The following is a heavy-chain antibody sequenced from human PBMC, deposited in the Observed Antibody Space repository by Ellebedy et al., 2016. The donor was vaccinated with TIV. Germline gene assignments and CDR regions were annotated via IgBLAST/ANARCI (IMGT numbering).Heavy chain of an antibody. V-gene: IGHV3-7*01. CDR1: GFSFRSYW. Sequence: GESLKISCGASGFSFRSYWMTWVRQAPGKGLEWVANIKQDGSEKYYVDSVKGRFTISRDNAKNSLYLHLISLRAEDTAMYYCATDGSYGDYLSPTHAFVIWGQGTMVTVSS. D-gene: IGHD4-17*01. CDR3: ATDGSYGDYLSPTHAFVI. CDR2: IKQDGSEK. J-gene: IGHJ3*02.